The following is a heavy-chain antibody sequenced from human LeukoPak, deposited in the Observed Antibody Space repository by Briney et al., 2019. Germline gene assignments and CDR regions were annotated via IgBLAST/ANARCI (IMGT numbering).Heavy chain of an antibody. V-gene: IGHV3-11*04. J-gene: IGHJ4*02. Sequence: GGSLRLSCAASGFTFSDYYMSWIRQAPGKGLEWVSYISSSGSTTYYADSVKGRFTISRDNAKNSLYLQMNSLRAEDTAVYYCARGEQRMWLLLPNYFDYWGQGTLVTVSS. CDR1: GFTFSDYY. D-gene: IGHD3-22*01. CDR3: ARGEQRMWLLLPNYFDY. CDR2: ISSSGSTT.